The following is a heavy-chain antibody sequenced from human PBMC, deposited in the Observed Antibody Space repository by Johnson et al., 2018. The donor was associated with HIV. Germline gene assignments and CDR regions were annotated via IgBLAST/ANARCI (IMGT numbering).Heavy chain of an antibody. CDR3: ARFMGSTWSDASDI. J-gene: IGHJ3*02. D-gene: IGHD1-26*01. CDR2: TWYDASYK. CDR1: GFTFSTYG. V-gene: IGHV3-33*08. Sequence: QVQLVESGGGLVQPGGSLRLSCAVSGFTFSTYGIHWVRQAPGKGLEWVAVTWYDASYKYCTDSVKGRLTISRDNSKNTLYLQMNSLRAEDTAVYYCARFMGSTWSDASDIWGQGTMVIVSS.